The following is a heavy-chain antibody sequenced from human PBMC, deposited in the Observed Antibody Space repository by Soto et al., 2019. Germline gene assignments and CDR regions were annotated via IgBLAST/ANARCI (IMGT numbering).Heavy chain of an antibody. J-gene: IGHJ2*01. CDR2: INAGNGNT. CDR1: GYTFTSYA. D-gene: IGHD6-19*01. Sequence: ASVKVSCKASGYTFTSYAMHWVRLAPGQRLEWMGWINAGNGNTKYSQKFQGRVTITRDTSASTAYMELSSLRSEDTAVYYCARDSVAVAPTPRWYSDLSGRGTLVTVSS. V-gene: IGHV1-3*01. CDR3: ARDSVAVAPTPRWYSDL.